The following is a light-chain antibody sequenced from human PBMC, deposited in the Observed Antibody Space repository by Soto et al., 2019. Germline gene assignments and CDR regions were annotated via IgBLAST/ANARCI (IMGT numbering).Light chain of an antibody. J-gene: IGKJ4*01. Sequence: ENVLTQSPGTLSLSPGERATLSCRASQSVTSSYLAWYQQKPGQAPSLLIYATSSRATGIPDRFSGSGSGTDFTLTISRLEPEDFAVYYCQQYDNSHVTFGGGTKVEIK. CDR3: QQYDNSHVT. V-gene: IGKV3-20*01. CDR1: QSVTSSY. CDR2: ATS.